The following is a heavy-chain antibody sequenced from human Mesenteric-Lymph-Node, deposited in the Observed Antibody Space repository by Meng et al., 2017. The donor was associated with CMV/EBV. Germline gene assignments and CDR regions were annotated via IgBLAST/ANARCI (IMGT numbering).Heavy chain of an antibody. Sequence: SETLSLTCSVSGGSISSASYYWSWIRQPPGKGLEWIGYIYYSGSTNYNPSLKSRVTISVDTSKNQFSLKLSSVTAADTAVYYCARDSRGSYTVNHYYYYGMDVWGQGTTVTVSS. CDR3: ARDSRGSYTVNHYYYYGMDV. V-gene: IGHV4-61*01. J-gene: IGHJ6*02. D-gene: IGHD1-26*01. CDR1: GGSISSASYY. CDR2: IYYSGST.